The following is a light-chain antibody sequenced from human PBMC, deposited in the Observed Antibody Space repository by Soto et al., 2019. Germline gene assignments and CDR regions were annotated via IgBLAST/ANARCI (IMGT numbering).Light chain of an antibody. CDR2: DAS. V-gene: IGKV1-13*02. CDR3: QQFNGFPLT. CDR1: QDIGSA. Sequence: IQLTQSPSSLSASVGDRVTITCRAGQDIGSALAWYQQRPGKAPKLLLYDASNLEAGVPSRFSGSGSGTDFTLTLPSLRPEDFATYYCQQFNGFPLTFGGGTKVQIK. J-gene: IGKJ4*01.